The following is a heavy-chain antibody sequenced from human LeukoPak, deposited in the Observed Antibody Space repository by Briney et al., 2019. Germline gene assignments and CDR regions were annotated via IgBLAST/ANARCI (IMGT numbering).Heavy chain of an antibody. CDR3: AKDANWGSGWFDP. V-gene: IGHV3-30*18. J-gene: IGHJ5*02. D-gene: IGHD7-27*01. Sequence: ISYDGSNKYYADSVKGRFTISRDNSKNTLYLQMNSLRAEDTAVYYCAKDANWGSGWFDPWGQGTLVTVSS. CDR2: ISYDGSNK.